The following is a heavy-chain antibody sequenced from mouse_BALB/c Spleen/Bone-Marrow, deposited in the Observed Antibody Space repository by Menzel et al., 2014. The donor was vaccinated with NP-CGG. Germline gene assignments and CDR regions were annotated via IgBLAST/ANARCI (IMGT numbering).Heavy chain of an antibody. V-gene: IGHV1S135*01. CDR3: ARYSYAMDY. J-gene: IGHJ4*01. CDR1: GYSFTDYN. CDR2: IDPSYGGT. Sequence: VQLQQSGPELEKPGASVKMSCKASGYSFTDYNMNWVKQSNGKSLEWIGNIDPSYGGTTYKQKFKGKAPLTVDKSSSTVYMHLNSPTSDDSAVYYCARYSYAMDYWGQGTSVTVSS.